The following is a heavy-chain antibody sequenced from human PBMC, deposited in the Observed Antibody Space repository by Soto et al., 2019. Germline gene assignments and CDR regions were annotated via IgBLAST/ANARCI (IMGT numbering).Heavy chain of an antibody. D-gene: IGHD6-13*01. Sequence: QVQLVEFGGGVVQPGRSLRLSCAASGFTFSSYAMHWVRQAPGKGLEWVAVISYDGSNKYYADSVKGRFTISRDNSKNTLYLQMNSLRAEDTAVYYCARGLFTEAAAGTPNWFDPWGQGTLVTVSS. V-gene: IGHV3-30-3*01. CDR1: GFTFSSYA. CDR2: ISYDGSNK. J-gene: IGHJ5*02. CDR3: ARGLFTEAAAGTPNWFDP.